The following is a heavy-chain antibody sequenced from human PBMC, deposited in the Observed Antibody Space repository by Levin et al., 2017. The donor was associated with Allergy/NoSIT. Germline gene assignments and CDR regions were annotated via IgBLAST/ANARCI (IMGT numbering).Heavy chain of an antibody. Sequence: QSGGSLRLSCATSGFTFSSYALNWVRQAPGKGLEWVSTISNSGGSIYYADSVRGRFTISRDNSKSALYLQMNSLRAEDTAIYYCASSNAFRAFDCWGQGTVVTVSS. J-gene: IGHJ3*01. D-gene: IGHD3-16*01. V-gene: IGHV3-23*01. CDR1: GFTFSSYA. CDR3: ASSNAFRAFDC. CDR2: ISNSGGSI.